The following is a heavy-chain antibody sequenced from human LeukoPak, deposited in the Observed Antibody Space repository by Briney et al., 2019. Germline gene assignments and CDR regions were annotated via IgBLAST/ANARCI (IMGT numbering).Heavy chain of an antibody. Sequence: SETLSLTCTVSGGSISSVSYYWDWIRQPPGKGLEWIGSIYYSGSTYYKPSLKSRVTISVDTSKNQFSLKLSSVTAADTAVYYCARTYDSSGYYYNDAFDIWGQGTMVTVSS. D-gene: IGHD3-22*01. CDR1: GGSISSVSYY. V-gene: IGHV4-39*01. J-gene: IGHJ3*02. CDR3: ARTYDSSGYYYNDAFDI. CDR2: IYYSGST.